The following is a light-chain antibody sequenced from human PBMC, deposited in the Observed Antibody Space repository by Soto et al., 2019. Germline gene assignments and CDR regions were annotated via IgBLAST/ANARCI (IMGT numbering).Light chain of an antibody. CDR3: QERRNWLTA. CDR1: QSVSSD. J-gene: IGKJ2*01. Sequence: EIVLTQSPATLSLSPGERATLSCKASQSVSSDLAWYQQKPCRAPRLLICDASNRATGIPARFSGSGSRTAFMLTISSLEPEDFAVYYCQERRNWLTAFGQGNKVEIQ. CDR2: DAS. V-gene: IGKV3-11*01.